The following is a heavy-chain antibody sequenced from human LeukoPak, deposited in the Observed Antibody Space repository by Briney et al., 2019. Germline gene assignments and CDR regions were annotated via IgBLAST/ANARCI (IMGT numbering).Heavy chain of an antibody. CDR3: ARDPRIAAAEGGWYFDL. Sequence: PGGSLRLSCAASGFTFSSYSMNWVRQAPGKGLEWVSFISSSSSYIYYADSVKGRFTISRDNAKNSLYLQMNSLRAEDTAVYYCARDPRIAAAEGGWYFDLWGRGTLVTVSS. J-gene: IGHJ2*01. V-gene: IGHV3-21*01. CDR2: ISSSSSYI. CDR1: GFTFSSYS. D-gene: IGHD6-13*01.